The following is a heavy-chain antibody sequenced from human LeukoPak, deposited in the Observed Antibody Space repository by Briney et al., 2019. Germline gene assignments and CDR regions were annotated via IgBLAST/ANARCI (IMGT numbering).Heavy chain of an antibody. CDR1: GYTFTGYY. CDR2: INPNSGGT. Sequence: ASVKVSCKASGYTFTGYYMHWVRQAPGQGLEWMGWINPNSGGTNYAQKFQGRVTMTRDTSISTAYMELSRLRSDDTAVYYCASGITFGGVIVTGWFDPWGQGTLATVSS. V-gene: IGHV1-2*02. D-gene: IGHD3-16*02. CDR3: ASGITFGGVIVTGWFDP. J-gene: IGHJ5*02.